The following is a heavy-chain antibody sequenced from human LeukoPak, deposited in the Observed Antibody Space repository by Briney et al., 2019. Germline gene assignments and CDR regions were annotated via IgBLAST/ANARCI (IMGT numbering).Heavy chain of an antibody. CDR1: GFTFSSYW. J-gene: IGHJ4*02. Sequence: GGSLRLSCAASGFTFSSYWMHWVRQAPGKGLVWVSRINSDGSSTSYADSVKGRFTISRDNAKNSLYLQMNSLRAEDTALYYCAKDSAYYGSGSLDYWGQGTLVTVSS. CDR2: INSDGSST. V-gene: IGHV3-74*01. CDR3: AKDSAYYGSGSLDY. D-gene: IGHD3-10*01.